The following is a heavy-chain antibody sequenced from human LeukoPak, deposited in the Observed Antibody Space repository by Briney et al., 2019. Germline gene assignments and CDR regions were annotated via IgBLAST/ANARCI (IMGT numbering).Heavy chain of an antibody. D-gene: IGHD3-10*01. Sequence: SETLSLTCPVSGGSISSYYWSWIRQPAGKGLEWIGRIYTSGSTNYNPSLKSRVTMSVDTSKNQFSLKLSSVTAADTAVYYCAREGGILWFGDYYYYGMDVWGQGTTVTVSS. CDR3: AREGGILWFGDYYYYGMDV. J-gene: IGHJ6*02. V-gene: IGHV4-4*07. CDR1: GGSISSYY. CDR2: IYTSGST.